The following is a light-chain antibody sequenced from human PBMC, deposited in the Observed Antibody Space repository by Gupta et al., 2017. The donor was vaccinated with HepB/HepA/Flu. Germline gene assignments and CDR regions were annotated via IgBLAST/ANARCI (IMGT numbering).Light chain of an antibody. CDR2: GKN. Sequence: SSELTQDPAVSVALGQTVRITCQGDGLSTYYASWYQQKAGQAPGLVISGKNSRPSGIPDRFSGSSSGNTAALTITGAQAEDEADYYCSSRDSSGNHLFGGGTKLTVL. CDR1: GLSTYY. J-gene: IGLJ2*01. V-gene: IGLV3-19*01. CDR3: SSRDSSGNHL.